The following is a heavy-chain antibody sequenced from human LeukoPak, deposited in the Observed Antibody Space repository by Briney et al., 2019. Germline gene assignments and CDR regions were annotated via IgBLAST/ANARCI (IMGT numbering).Heavy chain of an antibody. CDR3: ARGPPNYYDSSGQDTFYFDY. Sequence: SETLSLTCTVSGGSISSSSYYWGWIRQPPGKGLEWIGSIYYSGSTYYNPSLKSRVTISVDTSKNQFSLKLSSVTAADTAVYYCARGPPNYYDSSGQDTFYFDYWGQGTLVTVPS. J-gene: IGHJ4*02. CDR2: IYYSGST. V-gene: IGHV4-39*07. D-gene: IGHD3-22*01. CDR1: GGSISSSSYY.